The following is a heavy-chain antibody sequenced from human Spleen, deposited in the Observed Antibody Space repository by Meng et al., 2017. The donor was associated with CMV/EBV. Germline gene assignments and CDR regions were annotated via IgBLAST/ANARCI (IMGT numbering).Heavy chain of an antibody. CDR1: RFTFSSYS. V-gene: IGHV3-48*04. D-gene: IGHD2-2*02. Sequence: GESLKISCAAARFTFSSYSMNWVRQAPGKGLEWVSYISSSSSTMFYADSVKGRFIISRDNAKNTLYLQMNSLRAEDTAVYYCVRGAFCSSTSCYKYYYYAMDVWGQGTTVTVSS. J-gene: IGHJ6*02. CDR2: ISSSSSTM. CDR3: VRGAFCSSTSCYKYYYYAMDV.